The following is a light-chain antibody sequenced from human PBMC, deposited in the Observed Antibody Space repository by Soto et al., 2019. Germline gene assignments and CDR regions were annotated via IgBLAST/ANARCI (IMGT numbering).Light chain of an antibody. J-gene: IGKJ3*01. CDR2: DAS. CDR3: QQRSNWLFT. V-gene: IGKV3-11*01. Sequence: EIVLTQSPATLSLSPGERATLSCRASQSVSSYLAWYQQKHGQAPRLLISDASNRATGIPARFSGSGSGTDITLTISSLEPEDFAVYYCQQRSNWLFTFGPGTKVDIK. CDR1: QSVSSY.